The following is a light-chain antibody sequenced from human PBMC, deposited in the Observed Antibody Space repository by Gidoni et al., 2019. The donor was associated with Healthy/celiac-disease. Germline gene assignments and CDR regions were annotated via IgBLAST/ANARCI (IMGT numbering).Light chain of an antibody. J-gene: IGLJ2*01. CDR1: SSDVGGYNY. CDR3: SSYTSSSTRV. Sequence: QSALTQPASVSGSPGQSITISCTGTSSDVGGYNYVSWYQQNPGKAPKLMIYEVSDRPSGVSNRCSGSKSGNTASLTISGLQAEDEADYYCSSYTSSSTRVFGGGTKLTV. CDR2: EVS. V-gene: IGLV2-14*01.